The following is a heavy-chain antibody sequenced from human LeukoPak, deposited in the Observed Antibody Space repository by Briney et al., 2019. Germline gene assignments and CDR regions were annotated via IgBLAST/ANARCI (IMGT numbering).Heavy chain of an antibody. CDR3: ANEIRPNDY. V-gene: IGHV3-7*03. J-gene: IGHJ4*02. CDR2: IKHDGSEK. Sequence: GGSLRLSCAASEFIFTGYFMSWVRQAPGKGLEWVASIKHDGSEKYYVDSVRGRFTISRDNTKNLLYLQMSSLRAEDTAVYYCANEIRPNDYWGQGTLVTVSS. D-gene: IGHD4-17*01. CDR1: EFIFTGYF.